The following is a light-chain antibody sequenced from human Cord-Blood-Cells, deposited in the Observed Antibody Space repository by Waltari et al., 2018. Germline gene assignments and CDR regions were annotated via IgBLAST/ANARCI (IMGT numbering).Light chain of an antibody. CDR1: QSISNY. CDR3: QQYNSAPRT. V-gene: IGKV1-27*01. Sequence: DIQLSQSPFSLSVSVRVSITSTSRASQSISNYLYWYQQKPGKVPKLLIYAASSLQSGVPSRFSGSGSGTDFTLTISSLQPEDVATYYCQQYNSAPRTFGQGTKVEIK. CDR2: AAS. J-gene: IGKJ1*01.